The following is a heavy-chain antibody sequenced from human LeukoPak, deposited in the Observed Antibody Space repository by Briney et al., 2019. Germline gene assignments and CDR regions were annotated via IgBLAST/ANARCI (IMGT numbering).Heavy chain of an antibody. V-gene: IGHV3-15*01. J-gene: IGHJ4*02. CDR3: TRGFGSDWYY. CDR2: IRSKRDGGTT. D-gene: IGHD6-19*01. Sequence: GGSLRLSCAVSGFSFSGVGMSWVRQAPGKGLEWIGHIRSKRDGGTTDYASPVRGRFSISRDDTRNTLYLQMNSLETEDTVLYYCTRGFGSDWYYWGQGTPVTVTS. CDR1: GFSFSGVG.